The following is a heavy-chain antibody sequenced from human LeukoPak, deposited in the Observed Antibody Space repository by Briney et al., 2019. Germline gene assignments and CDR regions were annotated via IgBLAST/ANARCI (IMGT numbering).Heavy chain of an antibody. CDR3: AREEFSSSLKNVGDN. D-gene: IGHD2-15*01. J-gene: IGHJ4*02. Sequence: ASVKVSCKASGYTFTFTGYYTHWVRQAPGPGLEWMGGINPNTGNTVSVQKFQGRVTMTRDTSISTIYMELSSLRSDDTAVYYCAREEFSSSLKNVGDNWGQGTLVTVSS. CDR1: GYTFTFTGYY. V-gene: IGHV1-2*02. CDR2: INPNTGNT.